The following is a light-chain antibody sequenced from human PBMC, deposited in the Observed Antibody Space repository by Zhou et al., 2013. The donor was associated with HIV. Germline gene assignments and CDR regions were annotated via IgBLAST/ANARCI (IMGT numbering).Light chain of an antibody. Sequence: AIQLTQSPSSLSAFLRERVTITCRASQGISDKLAWYQQKPGEPPKLLIYDASTLESGVPLRFSGGGFGTVFSLTISSLQPQDSATYYCQQLNSYPYSFGQGTKLEIK. CDR3: QQLNSYPYS. CDR2: DAS. CDR1: QGISDK. V-gene: IGKV1-13*02. J-gene: IGKJ2*03.